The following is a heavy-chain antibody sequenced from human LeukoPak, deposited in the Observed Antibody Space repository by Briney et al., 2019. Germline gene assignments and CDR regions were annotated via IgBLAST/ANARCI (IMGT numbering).Heavy chain of an antibody. CDR2: IRASGGDT. V-gene: IGHV3-23*01. CDR3: ARCARTPGGGSGWCNWFDP. J-gene: IGHJ5*02. D-gene: IGHD6-19*01. CDR1: GFTFSTYA. Sequence: PGGSLRLSCAASGFTFSTYAFNWVRQAPGKGLEWVSSIRASGGDTLYADSVKGRFTIPRDNSKNTLYLQMNSLRAEDTAMYYCARCARTPGGGSGWCNWFDPWGQGTLVTVSS.